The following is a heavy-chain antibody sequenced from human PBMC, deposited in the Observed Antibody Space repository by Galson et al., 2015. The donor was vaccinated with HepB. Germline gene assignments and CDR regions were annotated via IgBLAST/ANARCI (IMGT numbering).Heavy chain of an antibody. V-gene: IGHV1-69*13. Sequence: SVKVSCKASGGTFSSYAISWVRQAPGQGLEWMGGIIPIFGTANYAQKFQGRVTITADESTSTAYMELSSLRSEDTAVYYCARAAGEQHPFDYWGQGTLVTVSS. CDR1: GGTFSSYA. J-gene: IGHJ4*02. D-gene: IGHD3-16*01. CDR2: IIPIFGTA. CDR3: ARAAGEQHPFDY.